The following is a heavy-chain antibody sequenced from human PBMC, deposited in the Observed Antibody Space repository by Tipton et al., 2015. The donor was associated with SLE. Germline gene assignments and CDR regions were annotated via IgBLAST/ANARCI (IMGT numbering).Heavy chain of an antibody. J-gene: IGHJ4*02. V-gene: IGHV4-38-2*01. CDR3: ARYVDIVAFDY. CDR2: IYHSGST. D-gene: IGHD5-12*01. Sequence: TLSLTCVVSGYSISSGYYWGWIRQPPGKGLEWIGTIYHSGSTYYNPSLKSRVTISVDKSKNQFSLKLSSVTAADTAVYYCARYVDIVAFDYWGQGTLVTVSS. CDR1: GYSISSGYY.